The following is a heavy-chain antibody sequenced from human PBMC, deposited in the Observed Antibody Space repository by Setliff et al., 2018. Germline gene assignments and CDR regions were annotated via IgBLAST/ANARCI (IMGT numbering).Heavy chain of an antibody. V-gene: IGHV3-48*01. CDR3: ARDSGFGGTFGY. CDR1: GFTFSTYN. D-gene: IGHD5-12*01. Sequence: QPGGSLRLSCATSGFTFSTYNMSWVRLAPGKGLEWVSYINFRSTTIYYADSVKGRLTISRDNAKNSLFLQMNSLKAEDTGIYYCARDSGFGGTFGYWGQGALVTVSS. CDR2: INFRSTTI. J-gene: IGHJ4*02.